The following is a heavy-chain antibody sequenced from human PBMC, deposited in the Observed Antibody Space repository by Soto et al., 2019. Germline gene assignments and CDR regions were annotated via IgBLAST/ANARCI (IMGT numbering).Heavy chain of an antibody. Sequence: ASVKVSCKASGYTFTSYGISWVRQAPGQGLEWMGWISAYNGNTNYAQKLQGRVTMTTDTSTSTAYMELRSLRSEDTAVYYCARDIAAAGNDYYGMDVWGQGTTVTVSS. V-gene: IGHV1-18*01. D-gene: IGHD6-13*01. CDR3: ARDIAAAGNDYYGMDV. J-gene: IGHJ6*02. CDR1: GYTFTSYG. CDR2: ISAYNGNT.